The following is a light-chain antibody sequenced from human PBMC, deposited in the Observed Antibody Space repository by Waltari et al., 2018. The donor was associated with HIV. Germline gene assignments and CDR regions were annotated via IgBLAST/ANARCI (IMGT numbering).Light chain of an antibody. CDR2: SNN. J-gene: IGLJ2*01. CDR3: AAWDDSLNGPV. Sequence: QSVLTQSPSASGTPGQRVTISCSGSGSNIGSNNVPSYQQVPGPAPKLLIYSNNRRPSGVPDRFSGSKSGASASLAISGLQSEDEADYYCAAWDDSLNGPVFGGGTRLTVL. V-gene: IGLV1-44*01. CDR1: GSNIGSNN.